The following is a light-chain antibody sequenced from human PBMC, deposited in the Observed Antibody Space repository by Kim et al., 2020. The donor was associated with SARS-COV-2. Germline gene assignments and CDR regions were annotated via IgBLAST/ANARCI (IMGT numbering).Light chain of an antibody. V-gene: IGKV3-15*01. CDR3: QQYITWLYT. J-gene: IGKJ4*01. Sequence: VSPGGSVPPSCRASQDVSTNLAWYQQKFGQAPRLLIHGASTRATGVPARFSGRGSDTEFTLTISSLQSEDSAVYYCQQYITWLYTFGGGTKVDIK. CDR2: GAS. CDR1: QDVSTN.